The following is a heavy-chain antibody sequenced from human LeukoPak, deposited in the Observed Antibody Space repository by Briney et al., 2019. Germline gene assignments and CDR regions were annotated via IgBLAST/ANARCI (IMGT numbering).Heavy chain of an antibody. V-gene: IGHV3-48*01. CDR3: ATDRGYFKGSRSYDY. CDR2: FSSSSSHI. Sequence: GGSLRLSCAASGFTFSSYSMNWVRQAPGKGLEWVSYFSSSSSHIYYADSVEGRFTISRDNPKNSLYLQMNSLRAEHTAVYYCATDRGYFKGSRSYDYWGQGSLVTVSS. J-gene: IGHJ4*02. CDR1: GFTFSSYS. D-gene: IGHD3-10*01.